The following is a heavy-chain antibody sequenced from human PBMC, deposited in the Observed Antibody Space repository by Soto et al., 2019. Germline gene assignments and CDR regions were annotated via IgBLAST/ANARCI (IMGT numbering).Heavy chain of an antibody. CDR1: GFTFSSYG. Sequence: GGSLRLSCAASGFTFSSYGMHWVRQAPGKGLEWVAVISYDGSNKYYADSVKGRFTISRDNSKNTLYLQMNSLRAEDTAVYYCAKAGYSSGWAAFDIWGQGTMVTVSS. CDR3: AKAGYSSGWAAFDI. J-gene: IGHJ3*02. V-gene: IGHV3-30*18. CDR2: ISYDGSNK. D-gene: IGHD6-19*01.